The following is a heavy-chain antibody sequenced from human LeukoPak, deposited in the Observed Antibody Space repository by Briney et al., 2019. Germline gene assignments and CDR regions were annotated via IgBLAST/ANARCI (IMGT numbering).Heavy chain of an antibody. Sequence: PGGSLRLSCAASGFTFSDYAMTWVRQAPGKGLEWVSAISGSGDTTYFADSVKGRFTISRDNSKNTFYLQMNSLRVEDTAVYYCAKGRGILTPDYWGQGTLVTVSS. CDR3: AKGRGILTPDY. D-gene: IGHD3-9*01. J-gene: IGHJ4*02. V-gene: IGHV3-23*01. CDR1: GFTFSDYA. CDR2: ISGSGDTT.